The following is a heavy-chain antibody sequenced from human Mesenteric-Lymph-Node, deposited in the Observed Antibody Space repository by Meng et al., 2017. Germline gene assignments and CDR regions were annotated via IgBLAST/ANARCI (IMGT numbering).Heavy chain of an antibody. Sequence: GHLVQVGAEVKEPGASVKVSCKASGYTFTSYDINWVRQATGQGLEWMGWMSPNNDNAHYAQKFQGRVTMTRNTSISTVYMEFSSLRSEDTAVYYCARGVDAGVDYWGQGTLVTVSS. V-gene: IGHV1-8*01. CDR3: ARGVDAGVDY. J-gene: IGHJ4*02. D-gene: IGHD1-26*01. CDR2: MSPNNDNA. CDR1: GYTFTSYD.